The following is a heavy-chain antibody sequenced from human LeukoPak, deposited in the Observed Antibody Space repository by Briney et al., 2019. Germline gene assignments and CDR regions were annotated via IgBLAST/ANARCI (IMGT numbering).Heavy chain of an antibody. V-gene: IGHV4-34*01. Sequence: SETLSVTCAVYGGAFSGNYWSWIRQPPGKGLEWIGEMDHSGSTNYNPSLRSRVTISVDTSKNHFSLKLSSVTGADTAVYYCARGQGDAWSGYVLNVWGEGTTVTVSS. CDR2: MDHSGST. CDR3: ARGQGDAWSGYVLNV. J-gene: IGHJ6*04. CDR1: GGAFSGNY. D-gene: IGHD3-3*01.